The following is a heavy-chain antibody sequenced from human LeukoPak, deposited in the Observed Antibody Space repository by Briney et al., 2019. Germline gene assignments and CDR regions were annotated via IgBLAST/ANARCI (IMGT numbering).Heavy chain of an antibody. CDR3: AKEGPGYCSSTSCYMEGSIDY. J-gene: IGHJ4*02. CDR2: MSGSGGST. CDR1: GFTFSSYA. Sequence: GGSLRLSCAASGFTFSSYAMSWVRQAPGKGLEWVSAMSGSGGSTYYADSVKGRFTTSRDNSKNTLYLQMNSLRAADTAVYYCAKEGPGYCSSTSCYMEGSIDYWGQGTLVTVSS. V-gene: IGHV3-23*01. D-gene: IGHD2-2*02.